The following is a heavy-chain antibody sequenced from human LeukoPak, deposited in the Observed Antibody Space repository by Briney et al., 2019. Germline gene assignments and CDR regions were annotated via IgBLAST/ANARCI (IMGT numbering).Heavy chain of an antibody. CDR3: AREDRGSSSDY. D-gene: IGHD6-6*01. Sequence: GGSLRLSCAASGFTFSSYAMSWVRQAPGKGLEWVSAISGSGGSTYYADSVRGRLTISRDNSKNTLYLQMNSLRAEDTAVYYCAREDRGSSSDYWGQGTLVTVSS. V-gene: IGHV3-23*01. CDR1: GFTFSSYA. CDR2: ISGSGGST. J-gene: IGHJ4*02.